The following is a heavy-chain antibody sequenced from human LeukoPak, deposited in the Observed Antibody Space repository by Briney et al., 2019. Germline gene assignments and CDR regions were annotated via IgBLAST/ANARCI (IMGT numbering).Heavy chain of an antibody. V-gene: IGHV3-30*02. CDR1: GFTFSSYG. J-gene: IGHJ4*02. CDR3: AKTMSPYYYDSSGF. Sequence: PGGSLRLSCAASGFTFSSYGMHWVRQAPGKGLEWVAFIRYDGSNKYYADSVKGRFTISRDNSKDTLYLQMNSLRTEDTAVYYCAKTMSPYYYDSSGFWGQGTLVTVSS. CDR2: IRYDGSNK. D-gene: IGHD3-22*01.